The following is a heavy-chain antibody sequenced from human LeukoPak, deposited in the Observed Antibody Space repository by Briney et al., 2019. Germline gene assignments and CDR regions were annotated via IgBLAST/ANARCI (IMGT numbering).Heavy chain of an antibody. V-gene: IGHV3-33*01. CDR1: GFTFSSYG. J-gene: IGHJ4*02. D-gene: IGHD3-22*01. CDR2: IWYDGSNK. Sequence: GGSLRLSCAASGFTFSSYGMHWVRQAPGKGLEWVAVIWYDGSNKYYADSVKGRFTISRDNSKNTRYMQMNSLRAEDTAVYYCASGSSGYPAYWGQGNLVTVSS. CDR3: ASGSSGYPAY.